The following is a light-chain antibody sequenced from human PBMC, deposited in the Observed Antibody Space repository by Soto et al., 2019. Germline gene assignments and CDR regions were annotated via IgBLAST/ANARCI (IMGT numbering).Light chain of an antibody. Sequence: QSVLTQPPSASGTPGQRVTISCSGSTSNIGSNFVYWYQQLPGTAPKLLIYRNNQRPSGVPDRFSGSKSGTSASLAISGLRSEDDADYSCAAWDDSLSGRVFGGGTKLTVL. V-gene: IGLV1-47*01. CDR2: RNN. CDR1: TSNIGSNF. CDR3: AAWDDSLSGRV. J-gene: IGLJ3*02.